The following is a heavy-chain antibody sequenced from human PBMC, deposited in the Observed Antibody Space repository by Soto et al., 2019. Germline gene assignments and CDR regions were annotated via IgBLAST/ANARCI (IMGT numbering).Heavy chain of an antibody. V-gene: IGHV3-72*01. Sequence: EVQLVESGGGLVQPGGSLRLSCAASGLIFSDYHMDWVRQAPGKGLEWVGRIRRKANSYTTEYAASVKGRFTISRDDSKNSLYLHMNGLKCEDTAVYYCAMLGGWSGGSSGMDVWGQGTTVTVSS. CDR1: GLIFSDYH. D-gene: IGHD6-19*01. CDR3: AMLGGWSGGSSGMDV. J-gene: IGHJ6*02. CDR2: IRRKANSYTT.